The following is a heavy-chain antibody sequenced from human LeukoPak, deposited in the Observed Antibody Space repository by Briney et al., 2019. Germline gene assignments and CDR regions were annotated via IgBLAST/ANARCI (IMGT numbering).Heavy chain of an antibody. CDR2: IRYTHTGST. CDR1: GGSISSSSYY. D-gene: IGHD3-22*01. V-gene: IGHV4-39*01. Sequence: PSETLSLTCTVSGGSISSSSYYWGWVRQPPGKGLEWIGSIRYTHTGSTYYNPSLKSRVTISGDTSKNQFSLKLTSVTAADTAVYYCSRRPITMNAFDIWGQGTMVPVSS. J-gene: IGHJ3*02. CDR3: SRRPITMNAFDI.